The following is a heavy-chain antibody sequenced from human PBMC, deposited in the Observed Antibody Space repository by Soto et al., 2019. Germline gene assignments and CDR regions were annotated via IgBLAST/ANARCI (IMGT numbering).Heavy chain of an antibody. CDR3: AREWNGSGSVTISSYFDY. D-gene: IGHD3-10*01. CDR2: ISAYNGNT. V-gene: IGHV1-18*01. CDR1: GYTFTSYG. Sequence: ASVKVSCKASGYTFTSYGISWVRQAPGQGLEWMGWISAYNGNTNYAQKLQGRVTMTTDTSTSTAYMELRSLSSDDTAVYYCAREWNGSGSVTISSYFDYWGDVTLFPVPS. J-gene: IGHJ4*01.